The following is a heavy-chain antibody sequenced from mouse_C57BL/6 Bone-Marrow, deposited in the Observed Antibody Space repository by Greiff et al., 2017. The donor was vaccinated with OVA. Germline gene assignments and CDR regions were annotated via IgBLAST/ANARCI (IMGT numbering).Heavy chain of an antibody. Sequence: EVKLQQSGAELVRPGASVKLSCTASGFNIKDDYMHWVKQRPEQGLEWIGWIDPENGDTEYASKFQGKATITADTSSNTAYLQLSSLTSEDTAVYYCTTYGSSLWGQGTTLTVSS. CDR3: TTYGSSL. CDR2: IDPENGDT. D-gene: IGHD1-1*01. J-gene: IGHJ2*01. V-gene: IGHV14-4*01. CDR1: GFNIKDDY.